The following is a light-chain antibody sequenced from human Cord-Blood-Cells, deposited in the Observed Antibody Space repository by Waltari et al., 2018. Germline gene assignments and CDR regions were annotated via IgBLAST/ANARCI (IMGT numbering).Light chain of an antibody. V-gene: IGKV4-1*01. J-gene: IGKJ3*01. CDR3: QQYYSTPLT. CDR1: QSVLYSTKNKNY. Sequence: DIVMTQSPDSLAVSLGERATINCKSSQSVLYSTKNKNYLAWYQKKPGQPPKLLIYWASTRESGVPDRFSGSWSGTDFTLTISSLQAEDVAVYYCQQYYSTPLTFGPGTKVDIK. CDR2: WAS.